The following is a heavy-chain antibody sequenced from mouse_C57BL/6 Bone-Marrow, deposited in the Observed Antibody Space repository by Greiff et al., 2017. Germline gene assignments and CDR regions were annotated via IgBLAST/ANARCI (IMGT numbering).Heavy chain of an antibody. CDR2: IYPGDGDT. CDR3: ARIYYYAWYFDV. CDR1: GYAFSSSW. V-gene: IGHV1-82*01. Sequence: QVHVKQSGPELVKPGASVKISCKASGYAFSSSWMNWVKQRPGKGLEWIGRIYPGDGDTNYNGKFKGKATLTADKSSSTAYMQLSSLTSEDSAVYFCARIYYYAWYFDVWGTGTTVTVSS. D-gene: IGHD1-1*01. J-gene: IGHJ1*03.